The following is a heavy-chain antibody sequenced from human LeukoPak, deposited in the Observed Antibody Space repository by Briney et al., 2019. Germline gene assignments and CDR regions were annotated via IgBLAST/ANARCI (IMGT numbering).Heavy chain of an antibody. Sequence: GGSLRLSCAASGFTVSSKYMSWVRQAPGKGLEWVSVIYSGGSTYYADSVKGRFTISRDNSRNTLYLQMNSLRAEDTAVYYCARSTLLSSWYGYYFDYWGQGTLVTVSS. CDR1: GFTVSSKY. CDR2: IYSGGST. CDR3: ARSTLLSSWYGYYFDY. J-gene: IGHJ4*02. D-gene: IGHD6-13*01. V-gene: IGHV3-66*01.